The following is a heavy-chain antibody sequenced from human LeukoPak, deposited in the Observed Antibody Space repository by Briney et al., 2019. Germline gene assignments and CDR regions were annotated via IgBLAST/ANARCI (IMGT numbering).Heavy chain of an antibody. CDR1: GYTFTGYY. V-gene: IGHV1-46*01. CDR2: INPNGGNT. CDR3: AARYSVYDEYFDY. J-gene: IGHJ4*02. D-gene: IGHD5/OR15-5a*01. Sequence: GASVKVSCRASGYTFTGYYIHWVRQAPGQGLEWVGLINPNGGNTGYAQRFQGRVTVTTDTSTSTVYMELNSLKTEDTAVYYCAARYSVYDEYFDYWGQGTLVSVSS.